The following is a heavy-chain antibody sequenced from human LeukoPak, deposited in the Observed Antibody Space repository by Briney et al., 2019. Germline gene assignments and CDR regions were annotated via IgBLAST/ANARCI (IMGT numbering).Heavy chain of an antibody. CDR1: GGSITSTNW. CDR3: SRENGAFSPFGY. J-gene: IGHJ4*02. Sequence: PSGTLSLTCGVSGGSITSTNWWSWVRKPPGQGLEWIGEISLSGLTNYNPSLKSRVTMALDKSKNHLSLNLTSVTAADTAVYYCSRENGAFSPFGYWGQGTLVTVPS. V-gene: IGHV4-4*02. D-gene: IGHD2-8*01. CDR2: ISLSGLT.